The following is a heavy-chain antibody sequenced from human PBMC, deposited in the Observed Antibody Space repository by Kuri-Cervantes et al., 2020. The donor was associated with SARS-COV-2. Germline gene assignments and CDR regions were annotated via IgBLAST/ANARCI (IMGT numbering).Heavy chain of an antibody. V-gene: IGHV5-51*01. J-gene: IGHJ6*03. CDR2: IYPGDSDT. D-gene: IGHD3-22*01. CDR3: ARYYYDSSGYYDYCYMDV. CDR1: GYTFTYFW. Sequence: GGSLRLSCKGSGYTFTYFWIGWVRQMPGKGLGWMGIIYPGDSDTRYSPSFQGQVTISADKSISTAYLQWSSLKASDTAMYYCARYYYDSSGYYDYCYMDVWGKGTTVTVSS.